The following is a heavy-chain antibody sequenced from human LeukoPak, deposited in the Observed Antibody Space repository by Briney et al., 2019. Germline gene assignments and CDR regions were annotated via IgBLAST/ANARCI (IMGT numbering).Heavy chain of an antibody. J-gene: IGHJ4*02. CDR2: TSGSGGST. Sequence: GGSLRLSCAASGFTFSSYAMSWVRQAPGKGLEWVSATSGSGGSTYYADSVKGRFTISRDNSKNTLYLQMNSLRAEDTAVYYCAKPMTTVTTAINWDYWGQGTLVTVSS. D-gene: IGHD4-17*01. CDR1: GFTFSSYA. V-gene: IGHV3-23*01. CDR3: AKPMTTVTTAINWDY.